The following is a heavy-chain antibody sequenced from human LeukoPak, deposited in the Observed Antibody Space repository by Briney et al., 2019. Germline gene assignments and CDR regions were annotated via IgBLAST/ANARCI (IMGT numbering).Heavy chain of an antibody. CDR1: GGSISSSSYY. Sequence: SETLSLTCTVSGGSISSSSYYWGWIRQPPGKGLEWIGSIYSSGTTYYNPSLKSRVTISVDTSKNQFSLKLSSVTAADTAVYYCARLGRSWGQGTLVTVSS. V-gene: IGHV4-39*01. CDR3: ARLGRS. CDR2: IYSSGTT. J-gene: IGHJ1*01.